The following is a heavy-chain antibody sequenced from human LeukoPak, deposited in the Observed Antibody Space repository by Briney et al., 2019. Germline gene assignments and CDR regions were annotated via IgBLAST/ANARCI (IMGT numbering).Heavy chain of an antibody. J-gene: IGHJ4*02. D-gene: IGHD3-22*01. CDR1: GFTFNIYY. CDR3: ARKDFSSGSFTY. CDR2: IGLHGYPL. Sequence: PGGSLRLSCAVSGFTFNIYYMSWIRQAPGKGLEWISYIGLHGYPLDYADSVKGRFTISRDNAQNSLYLDMSSLRAKDTAVYYCARKDFSSGSFTYWGQGTLVTVSS. V-gene: IGHV3-11*04.